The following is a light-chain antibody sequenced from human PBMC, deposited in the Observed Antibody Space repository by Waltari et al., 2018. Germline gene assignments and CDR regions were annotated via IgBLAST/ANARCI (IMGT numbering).Light chain of an antibody. CDR2: KAS. CDR1: QSINSW. J-gene: IGKJ3*01. CDR3: QQYNSYPFT. V-gene: IGKV1-5*03. Sequence: DIEMTQSPSTLSASVGDRVTITCRASQSINSWLAWYQQKPGKAPKVLIYKASSLESGVPSRFSGSGSGTEFTLTISSLQPDDFATYYSQQYNSYPFTFGPGTKVDIQ.